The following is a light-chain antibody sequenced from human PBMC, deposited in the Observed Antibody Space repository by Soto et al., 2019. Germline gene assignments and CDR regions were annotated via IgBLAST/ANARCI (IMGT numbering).Light chain of an antibody. J-gene: IGKJ3*01. CDR1: QSISTN. CDR3: QQSYTTPLFT. V-gene: IGKV1-39*01. CDR2: AAS. Sequence: DIQMTQSPSSLSASVGDRVTITCRASQSISTNLNWYQVKPGKAPKLLIYAASSLESGVPSRFSGSGSGTDFTLTISSLQPEEFATYYCQQSYTTPLFTFGPGTKVDIK.